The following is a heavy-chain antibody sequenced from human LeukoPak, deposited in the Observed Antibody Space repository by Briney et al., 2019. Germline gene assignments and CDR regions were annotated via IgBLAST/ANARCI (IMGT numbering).Heavy chain of an antibody. CDR1: GGSFSDYY. Sequence: SETLSLTCAVYGGSFSDYYWTWIRQPPGKGLEWIGEINHSGSTNYNPSLKSRVTISVDTSKNQFSLKLSSVTAADTAVYYCARGVESSSGKPYYFDYWGQGTLVTVSS. D-gene: IGHD6-13*01. CDR3: ARGVESSSGKPYYFDY. CDR2: INHSGST. V-gene: IGHV4-34*01. J-gene: IGHJ4*02.